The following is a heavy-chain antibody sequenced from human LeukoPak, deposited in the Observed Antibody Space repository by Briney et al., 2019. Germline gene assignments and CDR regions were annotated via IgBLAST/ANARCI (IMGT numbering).Heavy chain of an antibody. V-gene: IGHV1-2*02. CDR1: GYTFIAYY. J-gene: IGHJ5*02. D-gene: IGHD1-7*01. Sequence: ASVKVSCKASGYTFIAYYMHWVRQAPGQGLEWMGWINPNSGGTNYAQKFQGRVTMTRDTSISTAYMEMNRLRSDDTAVYYCARNSYDFGTNWFGPWGQGTLVTVSS. CDR2: INPNSGGT. CDR3: ARNSYDFGTNWFGP.